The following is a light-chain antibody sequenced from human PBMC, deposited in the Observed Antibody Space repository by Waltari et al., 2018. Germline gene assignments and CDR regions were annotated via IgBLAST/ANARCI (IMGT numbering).Light chain of an antibody. J-gene: IGKJ1*01. CDR1: QSVSRA. CDR3: QHYVSLPAT. V-gene: IGKV3-20*01. CDR2: DAS. Sequence: EIVLTQSPGTLSLSPGDRATLSCRASQSVSRALAWYQQKPGQAPRLLIYDASKRATAIPDRFSGSGSGTDFSLTISRLEPEDFAVYYCQHYVSLPATFGQGTKVEVK.